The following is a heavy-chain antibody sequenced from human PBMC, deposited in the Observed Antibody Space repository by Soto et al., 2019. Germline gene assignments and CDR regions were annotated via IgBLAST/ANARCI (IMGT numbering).Heavy chain of an antibody. D-gene: IGHD5-12*01. CDR3: ARDSPIGSTFSGYDAIDY. J-gene: IGHJ4*02. Sequence: QVQLVQSGAEVKKPESSVKVSCKASGGTFSNDIITWVRQAPGQGLEWMGRIIPLLDIANYAQKFQGRVTITADKSTSTAYMELNSLRSEDTAVYYCARDSPIGSTFSGYDAIDYWGQGTLVTVSS. V-gene: IGHV1-69*08. CDR1: GGTFSNDI. CDR2: IIPLLDIA.